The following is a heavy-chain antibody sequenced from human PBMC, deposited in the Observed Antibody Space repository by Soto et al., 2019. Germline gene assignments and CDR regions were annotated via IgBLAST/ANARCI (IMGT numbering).Heavy chain of an antibody. D-gene: IGHD3-22*01. CDR3: ARLTTMIVVVIYGAFDI. J-gene: IGHJ3*02. V-gene: IGHV4-34*01. CDR1: GGSFSGYY. Sequence: TLSLTCAVYGGSFSGYYWSWIRQPPGRGLEWIGEINHSGSTNYNPSLKSRVTISVDTSKNQFSLKLSSVTAADTAVYYCARLTTMIVVVIYGAFDIWGQGTMVTVSS. CDR2: INHSGST.